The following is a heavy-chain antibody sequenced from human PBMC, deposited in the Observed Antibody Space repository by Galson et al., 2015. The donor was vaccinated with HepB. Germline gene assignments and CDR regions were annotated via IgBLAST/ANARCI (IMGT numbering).Heavy chain of an antibody. CDR2: ISYEGSSK. J-gene: IGHJ6*02. Sequence: SLRLSCAASGFIFSRSAMHWVRQAPGKGLEWVALISYEGSSKYYADSVKGRFTISRDNSKNTLYLQMNSLRGDDTAVYYCATVGFSGDTWNFDYYGMDVWGQGTTVIVSS. V-gene: IGHV3-30*04. CDR3: ATVGFSGDTWNFDYYGMDV. D-gene: IGHD2-15*01. CDR1: GFIFSRSA.